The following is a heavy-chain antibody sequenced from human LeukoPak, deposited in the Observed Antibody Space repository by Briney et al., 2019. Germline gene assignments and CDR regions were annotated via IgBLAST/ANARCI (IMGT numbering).Heavy chain of an antibody. Sequence: GGSLRLSCAASGFTVSSNYMSWVRQAPGKGLEWVSVIYSGGSTYYADSVKGRFTISRDNSKNTLYLQMNSLRAEDTAVYYCARRAGYSYGYGYWGQGTLVTVSS. J-gene: IGHJ4*02. CDR3: ARRAGYSYGYGY. CDR2: IYSGGST. CDR1: GFTVSSNY. V-gene: IGHV3-53*01. D-gene: IGHD5-18*01.